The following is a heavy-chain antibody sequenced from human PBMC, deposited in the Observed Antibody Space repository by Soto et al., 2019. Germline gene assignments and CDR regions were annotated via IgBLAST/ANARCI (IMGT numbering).Heavy chain of an antibody. J-gene: IGHJ6*02. CDR2: IYYSGST. Sequence: SETLSLTCTVSGGSISSYYWSWIRQPPGKGLEWIGYIYYSGSTNYNPSLKSRVTISVDTSKNQFSLKLSSVTAADTAVYYCARDTEYSSSLAPPYYYYYGMDVWGQGTTVTAP. CDR3: ARDTEYSSSLAPPYYYYYGMDV. CDR1: GGSISSYY. V-gene: IGHV4-59*01. D-gene: IGHD6-6*01.